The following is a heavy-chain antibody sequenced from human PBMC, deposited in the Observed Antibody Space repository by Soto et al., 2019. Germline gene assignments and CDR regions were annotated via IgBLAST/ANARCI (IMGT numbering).Heavy chain of an antibody. CDR2: IYHSGST. Sequence: SETLSLTCAVSGGSISSSNWWSWVRQPPGKGLEWIGEIYHSGSTNYNPSLKSRVTISVDKSKNQFSLKLSSVTAADTAVYYCARDRAPLLRYFDWLSDYYYGMDVWGQGTTVTVSS. D-gene: IGHD3-9*01. CDR1: GGSISSSNW. J-gene: IGHJ6*02. V-gene: IGHV4-4*02. CDR3: ARDRAPLLRYFDWLSDYYYGMDV.